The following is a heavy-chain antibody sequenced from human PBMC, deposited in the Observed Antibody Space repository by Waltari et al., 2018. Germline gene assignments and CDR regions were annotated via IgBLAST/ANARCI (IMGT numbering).Heavy chain of an antibody. CDR3: AREGAVNFGFTH. CDR2: MSPNSGNT. D-gene: IGHD3-10*01. CDR1: GGSINTNT. J-gene: IGHJ4*02. Sequence: QLQLQESGPRLVKPSETLSLTCTVSGGSINTNTYFWAWIRQPPGKGLEWMGWMSPNSGNTGYAKKIQGRVTMTRDTSLGTAYMELSSLRSDDTAVYYCAREGAVNFGFTHWGQGTLVTVSS. V-gene: IGHV1-8*02.